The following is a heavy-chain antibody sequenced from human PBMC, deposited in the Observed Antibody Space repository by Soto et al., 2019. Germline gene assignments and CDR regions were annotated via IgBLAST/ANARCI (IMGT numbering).Heavy chain of an antibody. V-gene: IGHV1-18*01. D-gene: IGHD6-19*01. CDR3: SYIAVAGDDAFYI. CDR2: ISAYNGNT. J-gene: IGHJ3*02. Sequence: ASVKVSCKASGYTFTSYGISWVRQAPGQGLEWMGWISAYNGNTNYAQKLQGRVTMTTDTSTSTAYMELRSLRSDDTAVYYCSYIAVAGDDAFYIWGQGTMVPVSS. CDR1: GYTFTSYG.